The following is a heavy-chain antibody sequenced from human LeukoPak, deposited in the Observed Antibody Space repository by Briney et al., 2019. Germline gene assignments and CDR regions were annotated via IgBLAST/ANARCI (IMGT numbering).Heavy chain of an antibody. CDR2: IYHSGST. V-gene: IGHV4-30-2*01. D-gene: IGHD3-3*01. J-gene: IGHJ3*02. CDR3: ARDSGITIFGVVPGAFDI. Sequence: PSQALSLTCTVSGGSISSGGYYWSWIRQPPGKGPEWIGYIYHSGSTYYNPSLKSRVTISVDRSKNQFSLKLSSVTAADTAVYYCARDSGITIFGVVPGAFDIWGQGTMVTVSS. CDR1: GGSISSGGYY.